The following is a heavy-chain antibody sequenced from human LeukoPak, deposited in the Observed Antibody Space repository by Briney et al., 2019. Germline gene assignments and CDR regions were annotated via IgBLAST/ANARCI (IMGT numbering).Heavy chain of an antibody. J-gene: IGHJ5*02. Sequence: GGALRLSCAASGFTFSSYAMHWVRQAPGKGLEWVAVISYDGSNKYYADSVKGRFTISRDNSKNTLYLQMNSLRAEDTAVYYCARDSEDIVVVPAASYNWFDPWGQGTLVTVSS. CDR1: GFTFSSYA. V-gene: IGHV3-30-3*01. CDR2: ISYDGSNK. D-gene: IGHD2-2*01. CDR3: ARDSEDIVVVPAASYNWFDP.